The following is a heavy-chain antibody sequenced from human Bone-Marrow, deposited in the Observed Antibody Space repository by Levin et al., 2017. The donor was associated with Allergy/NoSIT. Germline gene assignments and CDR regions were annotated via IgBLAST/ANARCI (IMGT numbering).Heavy chain of an antibody. Sequence: GGSLRLSCAASGFTFSSYAMSWVRQAPGKGLEWVSAISGSGGSTYYADSVKGRFTISRDNSKNTLYLQMNSLRAEDTAVYYCAKDIVLMVYAIVGGGFDYWGQGTLVTVSS. V-gene: IGHV3-23*01. CDR2: ISGSGGST. CDR1: GFTFSSYA. D-gene: IGHD2-8*01. J-gene: IGHJ4*02. CDR3: AKDIVLMVYAIVGGGFDY.